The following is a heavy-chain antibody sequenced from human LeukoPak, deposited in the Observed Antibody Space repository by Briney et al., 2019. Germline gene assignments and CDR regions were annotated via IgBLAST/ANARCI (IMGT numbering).Heavy chain of an antibody. CDR3: ARVGYSDFWSGYYWDY. J-gene: IGHJ4*02. V-gene: IGHV3-48*01. CDR2: ISSSGTTI. D-gene: IGHD3-3*01. CDR1: GFTFNRYS. Sequence: HTGGSLRLSCAASGFTFNRYSMNWVRQAPGKGLEWISYISSSGTTIYYADSVQGRFIISRDNARNSLYLQMNSLRAEDTAVYYCARVGYSDFWSGYYWDYWGQGTLATVSS.